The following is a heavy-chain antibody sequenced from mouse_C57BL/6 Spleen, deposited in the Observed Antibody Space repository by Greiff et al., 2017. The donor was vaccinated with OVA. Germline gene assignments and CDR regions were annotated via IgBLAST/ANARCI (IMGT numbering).Heavy chain of an antibody. D-gene: IGHD1-1*01. J-gene: IGHJ2*01. V-gene: IGHV1-42*01. CDR3: ARTLFYYGSSYDWFDY. Sequence: EVKLMESGPELVKPGASVKISCKASGYSFTGYYMNWVKQSPEKSLEWIGEINPSTGGTTYNQKFKAKATLTVDKSSSTAYMQLKSLTSEDSAVYYCARTLFYYGSSYDWFDYWGQGTTLTVSS. CDR1: GYSFTGYY. CDR2: INPSTGGT.